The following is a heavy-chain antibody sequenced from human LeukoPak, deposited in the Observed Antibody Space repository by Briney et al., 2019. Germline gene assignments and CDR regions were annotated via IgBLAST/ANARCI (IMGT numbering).Heavy chain of an antibody. CDR1: GFTFDDYA. Sequence: GRSLRLSCAASGFTFDDYAMHWVRQAPGQGLEWVSGISWNSGSIGYADSVKGRFTISRDNAKNSLYLQMNSLRAEDMALYYCAKVATRYYDSSGYYSHYFDYWGQGTLVTVSS. CDR3: AKVATRYYDSSGYYSHYFDY. V-gene: IGHV3-9*03. J-gene: IGHJ4*02. D-gene: IGHD3-22*01. CDR2: ISWNSGSI.